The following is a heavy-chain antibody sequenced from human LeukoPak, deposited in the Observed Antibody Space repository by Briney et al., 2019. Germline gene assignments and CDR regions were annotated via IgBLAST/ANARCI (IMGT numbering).Heavy chain of an antibody. Sequence: PSETLSLTCTVSGGSISSYYWSWIRQPAGKGLEWIGRIYTSGSTNYNPSLKSRVTMSVDTSKNQFSLKLSSVTAADTAVYYCARLELDLSGDYDAFDIWGQGTMVTVSS. CDR3: ARLELDLSGDYDAFDI. J-gene: IGHJ3*02. V-gene: IGHV4-4*07. CDR2: IYTSGST. CDR1: GGSISSYY. D-gene: IGHD2-21*02.